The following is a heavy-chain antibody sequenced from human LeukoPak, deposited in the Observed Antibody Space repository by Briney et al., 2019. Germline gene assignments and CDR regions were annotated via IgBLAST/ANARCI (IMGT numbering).Heavy chain of an antibody. CDR3: ARDLPYS. CDR2: ISYDGSNK. V-gene: IGHV3-30*04. CDR1: GFTFSSYA. J-gene: IGHJ4*02. Sequence: GGSLRLSCAASGFTFSSYAMHWVRQAPGKGLEWVAVISYDGSNKYYADSVKGRFTISRDNAKNSLYLQMNSLRAEDTAVYYCARDLPYSWGQGTLVTVSS.